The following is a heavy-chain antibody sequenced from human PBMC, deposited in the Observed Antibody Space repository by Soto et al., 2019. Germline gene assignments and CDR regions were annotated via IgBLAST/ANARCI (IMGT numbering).Heavy chain of an antibody. Sequence: GASVKVSCKASGYTFTSYAMHWVRQAPGQRLEWMGWINAGNGNTKYSQKFQGRVTITRDTSASTAYMELSSLRSEDTAVYYCARAVEKQWLVRHTFHYWFDPWGQGTLVTVSS. CDR1: GYTFTSYA. V-gene: IGHV1-3*01. J-gene: IGHJ5*02. D-gene: IGHD6-19*01. CDR2: INAGNGNT. CDR3: ARAVEKQWLVRHTFHYWFDP.